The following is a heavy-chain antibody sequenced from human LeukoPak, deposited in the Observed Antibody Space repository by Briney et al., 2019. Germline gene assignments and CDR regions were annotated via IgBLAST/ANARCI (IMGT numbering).Heavy chain of an antibody. D-gene: IGHD2-15*01. CDR3: ARQEYCSGGSCYTWFDP. J-gene: IGHJ5*02. V-gene: IGHV5-51*01. CDR1: GYSINNYW. CDR2: IYPADSDI. Sequence: GESLKISCKGSGYSINNYWIGWVRQMPGKGLEWMGIIYPADSDIRYSPSFQGQVTISADKPISTAYLQWSSLKASDTAMYYCARQEYCSGGSCYTWFDPWGQGTLVTVS.